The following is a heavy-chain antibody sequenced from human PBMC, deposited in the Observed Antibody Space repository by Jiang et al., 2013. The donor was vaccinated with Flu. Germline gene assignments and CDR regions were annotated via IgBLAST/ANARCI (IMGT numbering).Heavy chain of an antibody. CDR2: IYYSGST. D-gene: IGHD3-16*01. J-gene: IGHJ6*02. CDR3: ARATYDYGVDV. Sequence: LLKPSETLSLTCTVSGGSISSYYWSWIRQPPGKGLEWIGYIYYSGSTNYNPSLKSRVTISVDTSKNQFSLKLSSVTAADTAVYYCARATYDYGVDVWGQGTTVTVSS. CDR1: GGSISSYY. V-gene: IGHV4-59*01.